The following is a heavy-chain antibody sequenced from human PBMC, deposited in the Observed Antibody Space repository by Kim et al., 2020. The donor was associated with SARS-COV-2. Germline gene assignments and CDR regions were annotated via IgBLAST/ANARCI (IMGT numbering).Heavy chain of an antibody. CDR3: ARANWNDPYDAFDI. CDR1: GYTFTSYG. Sequence: ASVKVSCKASGYTFTSYGISWVRQAPGQGLEWMGWISAYNGNTNYAQKLQGRVTMTTDTSTSTAYMELRSLRSDDTAVYYCARANWNDPYDAFDIWGQGTMVTVSS. J-gene: IGHJ3*02. D-gene: IGHD1-1*01. CDR2: ISAYNGNT. V-gene: IGHV1-18*01.